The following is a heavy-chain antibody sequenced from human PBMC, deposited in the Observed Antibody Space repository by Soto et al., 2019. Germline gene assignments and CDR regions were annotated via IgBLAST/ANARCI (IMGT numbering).Heavy chain of an antibody. V-gene: IGHV4-59*08. CDR2: IYYSGST. CDR3: ASPFTMVRGVTQDY. D-gene: IGHD3-10*01. Sequence: SETLSLTCTFSGGCISSYYWSWIRQPPGKGLEWIGYIYYSGSTNYNPSLKSRVTISVDTSKDQFSLKLSSVTAADTAVYYCASPFTMVRGVTQDYWGQGTLVTVSS. J-gene: IGHJ4*02. CDR1: GGCISSYY.